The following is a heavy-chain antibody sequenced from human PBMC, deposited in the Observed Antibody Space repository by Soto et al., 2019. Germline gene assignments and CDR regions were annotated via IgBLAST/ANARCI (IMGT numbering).Heavy chain of an antibody. CDR2: IYYSGST. D-gene: IGHD6-13*01. J-gene: IGHJ4*02. V-gene: IGHV4-39*01. Sequence: SETLSLTCTVSGGSISSSSYYWGWIRQPPGKGLEWIGSIYYSGSTYYNPSLKSRVTISVDTSKNQFSLKLSSVTAADTAVYYCATPYIAAAGGPYDYWGQGTLVTVSS. CDR1: GGSISSSSYY. CDR3: ATPYIAAAGGPYDY.